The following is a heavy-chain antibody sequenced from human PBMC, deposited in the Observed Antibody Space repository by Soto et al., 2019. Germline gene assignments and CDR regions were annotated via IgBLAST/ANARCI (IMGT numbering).Heavy chain of an antibody. CDR3: ASLEVVTIFGVVTL. V-gene: IGHV1-8*01. Sequence: QVQLVQSGAEVKKPGASVKVSCKASGYTFTSYDINWVRQATGQGLEWMGWMNPNSGNTGYAQKFQGRVTMTTNTSISTAYMVLSSLRSEDTAVYYCASLEVVTIFGVVTLWGQGTLVTVSS. D-gene: IGHD3-3*01. CDR2: MNPNSGNT. CDR1: GYTFTSYD. J-gene: IGHJ4*02.